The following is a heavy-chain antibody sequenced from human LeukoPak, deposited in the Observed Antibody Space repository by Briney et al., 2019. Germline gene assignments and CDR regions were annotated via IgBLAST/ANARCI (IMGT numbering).Heavy chain of an antibody. V-gene: IGHV4-30-2*01. CDR3: ARDGGGTSCYLCFDY. Sequence: PSQTLSLTCAVSGGSISSGGYSWRWIRQPPGKGLEWIGYIYHSGSTYYNPSLKSRVTISVDRSKNQFSLKLSSVTAADTAVYYCARDGGGTSCYLCFDYWGQGTLVTVSS. D-gene: IGHD2-2*01. CDR1: GGSISSGGYS. J-gene: IGHJ4*02. CDR2: IYHSGST.